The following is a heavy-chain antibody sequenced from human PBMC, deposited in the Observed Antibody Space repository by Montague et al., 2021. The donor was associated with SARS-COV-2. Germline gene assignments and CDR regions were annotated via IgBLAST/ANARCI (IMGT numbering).Heavy chain of an antibody. Sequence: SETLSLTCTVSGGSISSYYWSWIRQPPGKGLEWIGYIYYSGSTNYNPSLKSRVTISVDTSKNQFSLKLSSVTAADTAVYYCARKPDYGDYFDYWGQGTLVTVSP. CDR3: ARKPDYGDYFDY. V-gene: IGHV4-59*13. J-gene: IGHJ4*02. CDR2: IYYSGST. D-gene: IGHD4-17*01. CDR1: GGSISSYY.